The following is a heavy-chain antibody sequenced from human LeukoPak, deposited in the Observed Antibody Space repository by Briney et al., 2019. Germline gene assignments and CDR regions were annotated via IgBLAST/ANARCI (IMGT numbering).Heavy chain of an antibody. CDR3: ARDPSWLGYFDY. CDR2: IWYDGSNR. V-gene: IGHV3-33*01. D-gene: IGHD3-22*01. J-gene: IGHJ4*02. Sequence: PGRSLRLSCAASGFTFSSYGIHWVRQAPGKGLEWVALIWYDGSNRYYVDSVKGRFTISRDNSKKTVYQQMNSLRAEDTAVYYCARDPSWLGYFDYWGQGTLVTVAS. CDR1: GFTFSSYG.